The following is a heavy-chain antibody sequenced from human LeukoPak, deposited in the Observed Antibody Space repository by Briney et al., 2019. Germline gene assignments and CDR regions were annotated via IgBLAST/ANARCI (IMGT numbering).Heavy chain of an antibody. V-gene: IGHV3-74*01. CDR2: INTDGRTT. CDR3: ARDLHGSPDW. J-gene: IGHJ4*02. CDR1: GFTFTTFW. Sequence: GGSLRLSCAASGFTFTTFWMYWVRQAPGEGLVWVSLINTDGRTTTYADSVKGRFTISRDNAKNTLYLQMNSLRAEDTAVYYCARDLHGSPDWWGQGTLVTVSS. D-gene: IGHD2-2*03.